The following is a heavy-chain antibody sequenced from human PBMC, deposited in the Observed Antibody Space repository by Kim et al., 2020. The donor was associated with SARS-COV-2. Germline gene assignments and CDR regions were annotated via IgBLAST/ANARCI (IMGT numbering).Heavy chain of an antibody. V-gene: IGHV3-48*02. CDR3: AREGVLLWFGEPYYGMDV. J-gene: IGHJ6*02. Sequence: KGRFTSSRDNAKNSLYLQMNSLRDEDTAVYYCAREGVLLWFGEPYYGMDVWGQGTTVTVSS. D-gene: IGHD3-10*01.